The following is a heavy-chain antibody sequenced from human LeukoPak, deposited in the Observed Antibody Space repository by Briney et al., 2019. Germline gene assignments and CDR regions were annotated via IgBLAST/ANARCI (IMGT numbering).Heavy chain of an antibody. V-gene: IGHV1-24*01. Sequence: ASVKVSCRVSGYTLTVLSMHWVRHPPGKGLVWMGGFDPEDGETIYAQKFQGRVTMTEDTSRDTAYMELSSLRSEDTAVYYCATGGPVAAAGSLYFDYWGQGTLVTVSS. CDR2: FDPEDGET. CDR3: ATGGPVAAAGSLYFDY. J-gene: IGHJ4*02. CDR1: GYTLTVLS. D-gene: IGHD6-13*01.